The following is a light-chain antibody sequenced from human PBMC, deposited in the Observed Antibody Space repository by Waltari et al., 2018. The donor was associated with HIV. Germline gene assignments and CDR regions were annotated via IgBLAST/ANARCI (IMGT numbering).Light chain of an antibody. Sequence: QSALTQPASMSGSPGQSITISCTGTSSAVGAHTHLSRYQQHPGKVPKLMICEDTKRPSEISNRFSGSKSGNTASLTISGLQAEDEADYYCCSYTTSSTLVFGGGTKLTVL. CDR3: CSYTTSSTLV. J-gene: IGLJ2*01. CDR1: SSAVGAHTH. V-gene: IGLV2-14*01. CDR2: EDT.